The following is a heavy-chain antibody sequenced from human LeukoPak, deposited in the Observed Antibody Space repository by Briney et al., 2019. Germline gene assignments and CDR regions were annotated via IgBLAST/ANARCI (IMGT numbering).Heavy chain of an antibody. CDR1: GGSISSGGYY. J-gene: IGHJ4*02. D-gene: IGHD6-19*01. CDR3: AKDQLGSSGWGLDY. Sequence: SETLSLTCTVSGGSISSGGYYWSWIRQHPGKGLEWIGYIYYSGSTYYNPSLKSRVTISVDTSKNQFSLKLSSVTAADTAVYYCAKDQLGSSGWGLDYWGQGALVTVSS. CDR2: IYYSGST. V-gene: IGHV4-31*03.